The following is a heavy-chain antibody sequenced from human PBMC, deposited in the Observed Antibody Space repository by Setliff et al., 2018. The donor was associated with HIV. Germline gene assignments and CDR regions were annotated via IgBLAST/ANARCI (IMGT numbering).Heavy chain of an antibody. D-gene: IGHD3-3*01. V-gene: IGHV3-30*04. CDR1: GFTFSSYA. CDR3: ARDQTPRFLEIGYMDV. J-gene: IGHJ6*03. Sequence: GGSLRLSCAASGFTFSSYAMHWVRQAPGKGLEWVVVISYDGSNKYYADSVKGRFTISRDNSKNTLYLQMNSLRAEDTAVYYCARDQTPRFLEIGYMDVWGKGTTVTVSS. CDR2: ISYDGSNK.